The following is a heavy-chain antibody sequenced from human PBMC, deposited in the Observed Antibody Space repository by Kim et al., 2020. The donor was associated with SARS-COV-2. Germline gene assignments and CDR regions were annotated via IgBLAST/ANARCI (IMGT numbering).Heavy chain of an antibody. CDR1: GGSFSGYY. CDR2: INHSGST. V-gene: IGHV4-34*01. Sequence: SETLSLTCAVYGGSFSGYYWSWIRQPPGKGLEWIGEINHSGSTNYNPSLKSRVTISVDTSKNQFSLKLSSVTAADTAVYYCARSPNAITIFGVVTLPRGLDYWGQGTLVTVSS. J-gene: IGHJ4*02. CDR3: ARSPNAITIFGVVTLPRGLDY. D-gene: IGHD3-3*01.